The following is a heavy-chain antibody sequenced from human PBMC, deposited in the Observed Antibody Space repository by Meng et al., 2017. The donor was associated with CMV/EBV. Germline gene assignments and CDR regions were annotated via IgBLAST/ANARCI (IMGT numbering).Heavy chain of an antibody. V-gene: IGHV3-7*01. Sequence: GESLKISCAASGFTFSSYWMSWVRQAPGKGLEWVANIKQDGSEKYYVDSVKGQFTISRDNAKNSLYLQMNSLRAEDTAVYYCARSDCSSTSCYNYYYYGMDVWGQGTTVTVSS. CDR1: GFTFSSYW. CDR2: IKQDGSEK. CDR3: ARSDCSSTSCYNYYYYGMDV. D-gene: IGHD2-2*02. J-gene: IGHJ6*02.